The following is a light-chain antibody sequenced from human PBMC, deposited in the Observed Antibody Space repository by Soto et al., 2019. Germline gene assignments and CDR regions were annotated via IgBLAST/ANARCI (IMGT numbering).Light chain of an antibody. CDR3: QQRSNWPIT. J-gene: IGKJ5*01. CDR2: DAS. CDR1: QSVNNNY. Sequence: IVLTMSPDTLSLSPGERATLSCRASQSVNNNYLAWYQQKPGQAPRLLIYDASSRATGIPDTFSGSGSGTDFTLTISRLEPEDFAVYYCQQRSNWPITFGQGTRL. V-gene: IGKV3D-20*02.